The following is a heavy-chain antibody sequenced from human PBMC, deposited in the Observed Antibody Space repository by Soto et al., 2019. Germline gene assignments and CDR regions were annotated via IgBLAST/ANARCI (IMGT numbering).Heavy chain of an antibody. V-gene: IGHV4-30-4*01. CDR1: GDSIDSASYY. CDR3: ARSQVFVVVPAL. Sequence: HVQLQESGPGLMRPSQTLSLTCTVSGDSIDSASYYWGWVRQPPGKGLQWIGYIHYTGSTFYNPSLKSRVTFSVDMSKNQFSLNLTSVTAADTAMYYCARSQVFVVVPALWGQGTLVTVS. D-gene: IGHD2-2*01. CDR2: IHYTGST. J-gene: IGHJ4*02.